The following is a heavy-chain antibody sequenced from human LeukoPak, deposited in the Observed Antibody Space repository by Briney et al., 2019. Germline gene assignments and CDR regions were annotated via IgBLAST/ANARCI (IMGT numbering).Heavy chain of an antibody. D-gene: IGHD2-2*01. J-gene: IGHJ6*03. V-gene: IGHV3-48*01. CDR2: ISSSSSTI. Sequence: PGGSLRLSCAASGFTFSSYSMNWVRQAPGKGLEWVSYISSSSSTIYYADSVKGRFTISRDNAKNSLYLQMNSLRAEDTAVYYCAREVVHYYMDVWGKGTTVTVSS. CDR3: AREVVHYYMDV. CDR1: GFTFSSYS.